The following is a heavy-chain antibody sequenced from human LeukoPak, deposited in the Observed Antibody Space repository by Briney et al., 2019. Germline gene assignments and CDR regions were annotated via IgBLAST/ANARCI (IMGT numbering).Heavy chain of an antibody. V-gene: IGHV4-59*01. J-gene: IGHJ4*02. CDR3: AKVQRPLDGADY. CDR2: IYYSGST. D-gene: IGHD1-1*01. CDR1: GGSISGYY. Sequence: SETLSLTCAGSGGSISGYYWSWIRQPPGKGLEWIGYIYYSGSTSYNPSLKSRVTISGDTSKNQFSLKLSSVTAADTAVYYCAKVQRPLDGADYWGQGTLVTVSS.